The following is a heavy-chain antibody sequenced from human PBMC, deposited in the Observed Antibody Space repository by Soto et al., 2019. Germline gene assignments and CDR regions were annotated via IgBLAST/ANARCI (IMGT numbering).Heavy chain of an antibody. J-gene: IGHJ5*02. D-gene: IGHD3-10*01. CDR1: GGSIGGLGYA. Sequence: ASESLSLTCAVSGGSIGGLGYAWSWIRQQPGGGLEWIGYIYDSGTSLKSPSLKTRLTMSLDMSNNQFSLTLTSMTAADTAVYYCARGQFYSGSANFNNLMFDAWGQGIQVTVSS. CDR3: ARGQFYSGSANFNNLMFDA. V-gene: IGHV4-30-2*01. CDR2: IYDSGTS.